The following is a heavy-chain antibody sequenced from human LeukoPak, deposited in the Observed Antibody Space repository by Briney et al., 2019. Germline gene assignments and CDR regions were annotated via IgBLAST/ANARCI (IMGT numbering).Heavy chain of an antibody. V-gene: IGHV3-53*01. D-gene: IGHD2-21*01. CDR1: GFTVSSNY. CDR3: AKGEVGKPFVG. CDR2: IYSGGST. Sequence: GGSLRLSCAASGFTVSSNYMSWVRQAPGKGLEWVSVIYSGGSTYYADSVKGRFTISRDNSKNTLYLQMNSLRAEDTAVYYCAKGEVGKPFVGWGQGTLVTVSS. J-gene: IGHJ4*02.